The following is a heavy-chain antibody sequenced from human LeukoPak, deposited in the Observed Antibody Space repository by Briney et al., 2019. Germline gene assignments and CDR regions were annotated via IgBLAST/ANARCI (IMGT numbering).Heavy chain of an antibody. V-gene: IGHV1-8*02. J-gene: IGHJ4*02. CDR1: GYTFISYG. CDR3: ARDARQGQNFDY. CDR2: TNPNSGIT. Sequence: ASVKVSCKASGYTFISYGISWVRQATEQGLEWMGWTNPNSGITGYAQKFQGRVTMTRNTSISTAYMELSSLRSEDTAVYYCARDARQGQNFDYWGQGTLVTVSS.